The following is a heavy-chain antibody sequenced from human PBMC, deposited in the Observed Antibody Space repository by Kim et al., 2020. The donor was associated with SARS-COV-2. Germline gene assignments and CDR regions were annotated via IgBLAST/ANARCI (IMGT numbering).Heavy chain of an antibody. J-gene: IGHJ4*02. D-gene: IGHD3-3*01. CDR3: AAKREVLRFLEWLLYFDY. Sequence: QGRVTITADESTSTAYMELSSLRSEDTAVYYCAAKREVLRFLEWLLYFDYWGQGTLVTVSS. V-gene: IGHV1-69*01.